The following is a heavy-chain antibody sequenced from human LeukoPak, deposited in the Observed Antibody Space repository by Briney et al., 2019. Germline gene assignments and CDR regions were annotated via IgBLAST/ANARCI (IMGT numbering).Heavy chain of an antibody. J-gene: IGHJ5*02. CDR1: GFSVSDYY. CDR3: ARGTYYSGSGPGNWFDP. Sequence: GSLRLSCAASGFSVSDYYMNWTRQSPGKGLEWVSHITKKTAIEYADSVKGRFTISRDNANNLLFLQMDSLRPEDTAVYYCARGTYYSGSGPGNWFDPWGHGTLVTVSS. V-gene: IGHV3-69-1*01. D-gene: IGHD3-10*01. CDR2: ITKKTAI.